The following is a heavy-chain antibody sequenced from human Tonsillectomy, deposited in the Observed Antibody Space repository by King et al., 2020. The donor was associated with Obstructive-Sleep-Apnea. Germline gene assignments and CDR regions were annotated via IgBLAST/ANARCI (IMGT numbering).Heavy chain of an antibody. Sequence: VQLQQWGAGLLKPSETLSLTCAVYGGSFSGYYWSWIRQPPGKGLEWIGGINHSGSTNYNPSLKSRVTISVDTTKNQFSLKLSSVTAADTAVYYWATNWNYLYWGQGTLVTVSS. CDR1: GGSFSGYY. CDR3: ATNWNYLY. CDR2: INHSGST. J-gene: IGHJ4*02. D-gene: IGHD1-7*01. V-gene: IGHV4-34*01.